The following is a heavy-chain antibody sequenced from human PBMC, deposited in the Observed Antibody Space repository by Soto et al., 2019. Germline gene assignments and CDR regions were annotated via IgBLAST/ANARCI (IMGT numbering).Heavy chain of an antibody. CDR1: GGTFSSYS. Sequence: GASVKVSCKASGGTFSSYSISWVRQAPGQGLEWMGGIIPIFGTANYAQKFQGRVTITADESTSTAYMELSSLRSEDTAVYYCARGQVGATRAYYYYGMDVWGQGTTVTVSS. CDR3: ARGQVGATRAYYYYGMDV. CDR2: IIPIFGTA. D-gene: IGHD1-26*01. V-gene: IGHV1-69*13. J-gene: IGHJ6*02.